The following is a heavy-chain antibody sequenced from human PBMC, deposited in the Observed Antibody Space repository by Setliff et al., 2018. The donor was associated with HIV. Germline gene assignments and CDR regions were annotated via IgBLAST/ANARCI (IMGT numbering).Heavy chain of an antibody. CDR2: MYTSGST. D-gene: IGHD2-8*02. V-gene: IGHV4-39*02. J-gene: IGHJ5*02. CDR1: GGSISSSSYY. Sequence: SETLSLTCTVSGGSISSSSYYWGWIRQPPGKGLEWIGRMYTSGSTNYNPSLKSRVTISVDTSKNHFSLKLSSVTAADTAVYYCARDRTGDWFDPWGQGTLVTVSS. CDR3: ARDRTGDWFDP.